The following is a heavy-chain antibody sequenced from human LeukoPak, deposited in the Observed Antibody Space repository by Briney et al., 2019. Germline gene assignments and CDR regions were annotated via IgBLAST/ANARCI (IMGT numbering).Heavy chain of an antibody. CDR2: MNPNSGNT. CDR3: ATASTVTTERGSVVRAFDI. CDR1: GYTFTSYD. V-gene: IGHV1-8*01. J-gene: IGHJ3*02. Sequence: ASVKVSCKASGYTFTSYDINWVRQAPGQGLEWMGWMNPNSGNTGYAQKFQGRVTITSNTSISTHYMELSSLRSEDTAVYYCATASTVTTERGSVVRAFDIWGQGTMVTVSS. D-gene: IGHD4-17*01.